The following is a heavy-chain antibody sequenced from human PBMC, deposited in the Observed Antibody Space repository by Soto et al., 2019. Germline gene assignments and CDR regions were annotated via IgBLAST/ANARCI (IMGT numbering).Heavy chain of an antibody. J-gene: IGHJ4*02. V-gene: IGHV3-30-3*01. CDR3: ARDLMGRDGYNLGTFDY. Sequence: GGSLRLSCAASGFTFSSYAMHWVRQAPGKGLEWVAVISYDGSNKYYADSVKGRFTISRDNSKNTLYLQMNSLRAEDTAVYYCARDLMGRDGYNLGTFDYWGQGTLVTVSS. CDR1: GFTFSSYA. CDR2: ISYDGSNK. D-gene: IGHD5-12*01.